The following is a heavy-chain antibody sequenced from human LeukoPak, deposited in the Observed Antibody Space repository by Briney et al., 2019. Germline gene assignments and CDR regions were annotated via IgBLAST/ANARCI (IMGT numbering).Heavy chain of an antibody. J-gene: IGHJ3*02. Sequence: PGGSLRLSCAASGFTFSSYGMSWVRQAPGKGLEWVSVISGSGGSTYYADSVKGRFTISRDNAKNSLYLQMNSLRAEDTAVYYCARGLYYVGWNAFDIWGQGTMVTVSS. CDR2: ISGSGGST. CDR1: GFTFSSYG. CDR3: ARGLYYVGWNAFDI. V-gene: IGHV3-23*01. D-gene: IGHD3-10*02.